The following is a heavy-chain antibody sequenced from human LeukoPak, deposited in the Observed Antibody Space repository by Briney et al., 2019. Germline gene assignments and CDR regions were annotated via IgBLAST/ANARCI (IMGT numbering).Heavy chain of an antibody. CDR3: AKTGGWYLVGHKYFQH. J-gene: IGHJ1*01. D-gene: IGHD6-19*01. CDR2: ISYDGSNK. Sequence: GRSLRLSCAASGFTFSSYGMHWVRQAPGKGLEWVAVISYDGSNKYYADSVKGRFTISRDNSKNTLYLQMNSLRAEDTAVYYCAKTGGWYLVGHKYFQHWGQGTLVTVSS. V-gene: IGHV3-30*18. CDR1: GFTFSSYG.